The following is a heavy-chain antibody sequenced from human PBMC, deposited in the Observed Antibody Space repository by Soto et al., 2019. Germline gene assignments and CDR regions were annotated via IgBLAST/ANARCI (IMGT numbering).Heavy chain of an antibody. CDR2: ISYDGSNS. J-gene: IGHJ6*02. V-gene: IGHV3-30*18. CDR3: AKGILSATFAPYAMDV. D-gene: IGHD3-16*01. Sequence: QVQLVESGGGVVQPGTSLRLSCAASGFPFNNYAMHWVRQRPGKGLDWVAVISYDGSNSYYSDSVKCRFTVSRDRSKNTLSLQMNSLRVEDTAVYYCAKGILSATFAPYAMDVWGQGTTVTVSS. CDR1: GFPFNNYA.